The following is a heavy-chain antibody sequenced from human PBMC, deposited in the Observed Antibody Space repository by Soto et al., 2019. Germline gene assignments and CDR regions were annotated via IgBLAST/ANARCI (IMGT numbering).Heavy chain of an antibody. CDR1: GFTFSSYG. V-gene: IGHV3-33*01. Sequence: QVQLVESGGGVVQPGRSLRLSCAASGFTFSSYGMHWVRQAPGKGLEWVAVIWYDGSNKYYADSVKGRFTISRDNSKNALYLQMNSLRAEDTAVYYCARDPDLEVAGFQYFQHWGQGTLVTVSS. J-gene: IGHJ1*01. CDR3: ARDPDLEVAGFQYFQH. D-gene: IGHD6-19*01. CDR2: IWYDGSNK.